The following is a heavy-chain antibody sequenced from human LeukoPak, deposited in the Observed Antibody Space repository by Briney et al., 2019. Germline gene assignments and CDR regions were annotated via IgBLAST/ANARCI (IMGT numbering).Heavy chain of an antibody. CDR3: ASPRYYFGY. CDR1: GFTFSSYA. V-gene: IGHV3-23*01. Sequence: GGSLRLSCAASGFTFSSYAMNWVRQAPGKGLEWVSAISGSGDNTYYADSVRGRFTISRDNSKNTLYLEMNSLRAEDTAVYYCASPRYYFGYWGQGTLVTVSS. CDR2: ISGSGDNT. J-gene: IGHJ4*02.